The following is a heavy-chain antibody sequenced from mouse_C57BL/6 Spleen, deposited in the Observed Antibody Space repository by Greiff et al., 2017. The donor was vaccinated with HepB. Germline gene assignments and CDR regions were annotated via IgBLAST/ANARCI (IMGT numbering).Heavy chain of an antibody. D-gene: IGHD1-1*01. V-gene: IGHV1-82*01. J-gene: IGHJ1*03. Sequence: VQLQQSGPELVKPGASVKISCKASGYAFSSSLMNWVKQRPGKGLEWIGRSYPGDGDTNYNGKIKGKATLTADKSSSTAYMQLSRLTSEESAVYFCAREGYGSSYVSYWYFDVWGTGTTVIVSS. CDR2: SYPGDGDT. CDR3: AREGYGSSYVSYWYFDV. CDR1: GYAFSSSL.